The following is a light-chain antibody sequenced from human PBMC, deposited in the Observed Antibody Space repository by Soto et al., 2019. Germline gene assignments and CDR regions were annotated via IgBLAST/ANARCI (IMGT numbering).Light chain of an antibody. CDR3: QQYGSSPWT. CDR1: QTISNW. CDR2: DAS. Sequence: DIQMTQSPSTLSASVGDRVTITCRASQTISNWLAWYQQKPGKAPTLLIYDASTLERGVPSRFSGTGSGTEFTLSIDSLQPDDFALYYCQQYGSSPWTFGQGTKVEIK. J-gene: IGKJ1*01. V-gene: IGKV1-5*01.